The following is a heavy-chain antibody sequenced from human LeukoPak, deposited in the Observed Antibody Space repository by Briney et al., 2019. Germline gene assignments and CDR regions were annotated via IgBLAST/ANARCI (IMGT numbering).Heavy chain of an antibody. CDR2: IYYSGST. J-gene: IGHJ3*02. CDR3: ARDSNYYDSPLAFDI. D-gene: IGHD3-22*01. V-gene: IGHV4-59*01. Sequence: SETLSLTCTVSGGSISSYYWSWIRQPPGKGLEWIGYIYYSGSTNYNPSLKSRVTISVDTSKNQFSLKLSSVTAADTAVYYCARDSNYYDSPLAFDIWGQGTMVTVSS. CDR1: GGSISSYY.